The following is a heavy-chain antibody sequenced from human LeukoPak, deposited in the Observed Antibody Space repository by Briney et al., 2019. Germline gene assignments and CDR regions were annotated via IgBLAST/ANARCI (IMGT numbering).Heavy chain of an antibody. D-gene: IGHD6-19*01. CDR3: ARVDSTGWDDAFDY. J-gene: IGHJ4*02. CDR1: GFTFNIYA. V-gene: IGHV3-64*01. Sequence: PGGSLRLSCVASGFTFNIYAMHWVRQAPGKGLEYVSAISDEGQSTYYASPVKGRFTISRDNSKNTLYLQMASLRVEDTAVYFCARVDSTGWDDAFDYGAQGTLVTVSS. CDR2: ISDEGQST.